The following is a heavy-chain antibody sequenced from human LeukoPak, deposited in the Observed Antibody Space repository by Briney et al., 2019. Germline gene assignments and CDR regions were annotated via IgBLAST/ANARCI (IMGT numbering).Heavy chain of an antibody. D-gene: IGHD1-1*01. CDR1: GGSFSGYY. CDR2: INHSGST. Sequence: SETLSLTCAVYGGSFSGYYWSWIRQPPGKGLEWIGEINHSGSTNYNPSLKSRVTISVDTSKNQFSLKLSSVTAADTAVYYCAREQNWSWFDPWGQGTLVTVSS. J-gene: IGHJ5*02. CDR3: AREQNWSWFDP. V-gene: IGHV4-34*01.